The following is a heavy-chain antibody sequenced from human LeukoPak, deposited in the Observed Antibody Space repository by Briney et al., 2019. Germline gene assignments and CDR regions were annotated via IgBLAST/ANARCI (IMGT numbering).Heavy chain of an antibody. Sequence: PSETLSLTCTVSGGSISSYYWSWIRQPPGKGLEGIGYIYYSGSTNYNPSLKSRVTISVDTSKNQFSLKLSSVTAADTAVYYCARTRVEMATIAYRYYFDYWGQGTLVTVSS. J-gene: IGHJ4*02. D-gene: IGHD5-24*01. V-gene: IGHV4-59*01. CDR3: ARTRVEMATIAYRYYFDY. CDR2: IYYSGST. CDR1: GGSISSYY.